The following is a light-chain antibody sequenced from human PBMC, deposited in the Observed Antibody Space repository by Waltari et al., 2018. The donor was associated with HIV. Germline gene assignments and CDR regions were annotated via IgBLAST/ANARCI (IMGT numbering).Light chain of an antibody. V-gene: IGLV2-18*02. Sequence: QPALTQPPSVSGSPGQSVTISCTGPSSDVGGYYRFSWYKQPPGTAPKLMIYEVVNRPSGVPHRFSGSKSGNTASLPISGLQAEDEADYYCSSYTSSSTLVFGGGTKLTVL. CDR1: SSDVGGYYR. CDR2: EVV. CDR3: SSYTSSSTLV. J-gene: IGLJ2*01.